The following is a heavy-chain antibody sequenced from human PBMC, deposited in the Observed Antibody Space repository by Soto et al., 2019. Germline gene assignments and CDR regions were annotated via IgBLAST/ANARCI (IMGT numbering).Heavy chain of an antibody. J-gene: IGHJ6*02. CDR2: INAGNGNT. Sequence: ASVKVSCKASGYTFTSYAMHWVRQAPGQRLEWMGWINAGNGNTKYSQMFQGRVTITRDTSASTAYMELSSLRSEDTAVYYCASSYYYDSICYSSLYYYYGMYFWGQGSTVPVS. D-gene: IGHD3-22*01. CDR1: GYTFTSYA. V-gene: IGHV1-3*01. CDR3: ASSYYYDSICYSSLYYYYGMYF.